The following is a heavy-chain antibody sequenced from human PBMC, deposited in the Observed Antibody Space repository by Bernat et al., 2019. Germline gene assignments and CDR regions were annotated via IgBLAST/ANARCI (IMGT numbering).Heavy chain of an antibody. J-gene: IGHJ3*02. Sequence: QVQLVQSGAEVKKPGASVKVSCKASGYTFTSYAISWVRQAPGQGLEWMGGIIPIFATANYAQKFQGRVTITADKSTSTAYMVLSSLRSEDTALYYCARETVTTEAGQDAFDIWGQGTMVTVSS. D-gene: IGHD4-17*01. V-gene: IGHV1-69*13. CDR2: IIPIFATA. CDR3: ARETVTTEAGQDAFDI. CDR1: GYTFTSYA.